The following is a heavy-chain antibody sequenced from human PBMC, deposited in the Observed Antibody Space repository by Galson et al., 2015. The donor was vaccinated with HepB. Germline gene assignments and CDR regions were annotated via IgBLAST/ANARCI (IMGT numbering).Heavy chain of an antibody. CDR3: ARENVASYYDYIWGSYRSRQHFDY. J-gene: IGHJ4*02. D-gene: IGHD3-16*02. Sequence: SLRLSCAASGFTFSSCWMHWVRQAPGKGLVWVSRINSDGSSTSYADSVKGRFTISRDNAKNTLYLQMNSLRAEDTAVYYCARENVASYYDYIWGSYRSRQHFDYWGQGTLVTVSS. CDR2: INSDGSST. CDR1: GFTFSSCW. V-gene: IGHV3-74*01.